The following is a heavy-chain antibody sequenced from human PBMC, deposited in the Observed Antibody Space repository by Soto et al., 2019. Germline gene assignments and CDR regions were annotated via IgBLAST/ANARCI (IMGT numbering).Heavy chain of an antibody. Sequence: GGSLRLSCAASGFNFSSYVMHWVRQAPGKGLEWVSYISTSRSTIYYADSVKGRFTISRDNAKNSLYLQMNSLRAEDTAVYYCARDVGLYNWGQGTLVTVSS. D-gene: IGHD1-1*01. CDR1: GFNFSSYV. J-gene: IGHJ4*02. CDR2: ISTSRSTI. CDR3: ARDVGLYN. V-gene: IGHV3-48*01.